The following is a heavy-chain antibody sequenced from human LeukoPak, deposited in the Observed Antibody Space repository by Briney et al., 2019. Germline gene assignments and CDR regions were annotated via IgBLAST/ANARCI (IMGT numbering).Heavy chain of an antibody. CDR3: ARRDHYYGSGSLDY. D-gene: IGHD3-10*01. V-gene: IGHV3-30*04. J-gene: IGHJ4*02. Sequence: GGSLRLSCAASGFTFSSYAMHWVRQAPGKGLEWVAVISYDGSNKYYADSVKGRFTISRDNSKNTLYLQMNSLRAEDTAVYYCARRDHYYGSGSLDYWGQGTLVTVSS. CDR1: GFTFSSYA. CDR2: ISYDGSNK.